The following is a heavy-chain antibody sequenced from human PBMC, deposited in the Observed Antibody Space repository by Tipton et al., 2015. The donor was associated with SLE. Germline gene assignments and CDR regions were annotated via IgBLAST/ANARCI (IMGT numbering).Heavy chain of an antibody. CDR3: AKGIDYSLAYYFYMDV. D-gene: IGHD4-11*01. V-gene: IGHV3-23*01. CDR2: ISGSGTTT. Sequence: GSLRLSCAASGFTFSSYGMHWVRQAPGKGLEWVSGISGSGTTTHYADSVKGRFTMSRDNSKNTLYLQMNSLRAEDTAVYFCAKGIDYSLAYYFYMDVWGKGTTVTVSS. J-gene: IGHJ6*03. CDR1: GFTFSSYG.